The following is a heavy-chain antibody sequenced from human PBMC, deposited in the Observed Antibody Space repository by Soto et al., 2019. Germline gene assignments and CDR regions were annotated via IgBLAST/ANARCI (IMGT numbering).Heavy chain of an antibody. CDR3: ARQIYDSDTGPNFQYYFDS. Sequence: PVEPKKNSWKGSGYSFAGYWITWMSQKQGKGLEWMGRIDPSDSQTYYSPSFRGHVTISVTKSITTVFLQWSSLRASDTAMYYCARQIYDSDTGPNFQYYFDSWGQGTPVTVSS. CDR1: GYSFAGYW. D-gene: IGHD3-22*01. J-gene: IGHJ4*02. V-gene: IGHV5-10-1*01. CDR2: IDPSDSQT.